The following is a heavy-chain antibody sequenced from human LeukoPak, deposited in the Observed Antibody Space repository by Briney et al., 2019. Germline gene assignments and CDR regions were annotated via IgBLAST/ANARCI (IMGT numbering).Heavy chain of an antibody. CDR3: ARAIGQQLARDFDY. J-gene: IGHJ4*02. CDR1: GYTFTGYY. CDR2: INPNSGGT. Sequence: GASVKVSCKASGYTFTGYYMHWVRQAPGQGLEWMGWINPNSGGTNYAQKFQGRATMTRDTSISTAYMELSRLRSDDTAVYYCARAIGQQLARDFDYWGQGTLVTVSS. V-gene: IGHV1-2*02. D-gene: IGHD6-13*01.